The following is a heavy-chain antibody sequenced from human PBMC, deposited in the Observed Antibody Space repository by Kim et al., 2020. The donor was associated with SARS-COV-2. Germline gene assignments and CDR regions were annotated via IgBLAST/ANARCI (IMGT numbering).Heavy chain of an antibody. CDR3: ARGWVCGDYEDYAWFDP. Sequence: GGSLRLSCAASGFTFSDYYMSWIRQAPGKGLEWVSYISSSGSTIYYADSVKGRFTISRDNSKNSLYLQMNSLRAEDTAVYYCARGWVCGDYEDYAWFDPWGAGTLVTVSS. J-gene: IGHJ5*02. CDR2: ISSSGSTI. D-gene: IGHD4-17*01. V-gene: IGHV3-11*04. CDR1: GFTFSDYY.